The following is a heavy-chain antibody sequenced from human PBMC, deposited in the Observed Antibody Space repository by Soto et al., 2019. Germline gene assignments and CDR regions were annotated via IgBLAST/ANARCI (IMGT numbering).Heavy chain of an antibody. D-gene: IGHD3-16*01. J-gene: IGHJ2*01. V-gene: IGHV4-59*01. CDR2: IYYSGST. CDR1: GGSISSYY. Sequence: QVQLQESGPGLVKPSETLSLTCTVSGGSISSYYWSWIRQPPGKGLEWIGYIYYSGSTNYKPSLKSRVTIAVDTSKNQFSLKLSSVTAADTAVYYCARVRGGGDWYFDLWGRGTLVTVSS. CDR3: ARVRGGGDWYFDL.